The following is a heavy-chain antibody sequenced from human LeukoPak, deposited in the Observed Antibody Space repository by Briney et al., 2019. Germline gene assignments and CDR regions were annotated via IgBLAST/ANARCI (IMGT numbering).Heavy chain of an antibody. Sequence: ASVKVSCKASGYTFPGYYVHWVRQAPGQGLEWMGWINPNSGGTNYAQKFQGRVTMTRDTSISTAYRELSRLRSDDTAVYYCAREHSSSSGKVFDYWSQGTLVTVSS. CDR2: INPNSGGT. CDR3: AREHSSSSGKVFDY. V-gene: IGHV1-2*02. J-gene: IGHJ4*02. CDR1: GYTFPGYY. D-gene: IGHD6-6*01.